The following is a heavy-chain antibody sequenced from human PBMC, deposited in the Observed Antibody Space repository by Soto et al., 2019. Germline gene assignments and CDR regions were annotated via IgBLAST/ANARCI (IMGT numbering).Heavy chain of an antibody. CDR2: IWNDGIRK. Sequence: PGGSLRLSCAASGFTFSKYGMHWVRQAPGKRLEWVALIWNDGIRKVYVDSVKGRFTISRDNSKNTLDLQMNNLRDEDTAVYYCARDDDNDANALDYWGPGTLVTVSS. J-gene: IGHJ4*02. CDR1: GFTFSKYG. CDR3: ARDDDNDANALDY. V-gene: IGHV3-33*01.